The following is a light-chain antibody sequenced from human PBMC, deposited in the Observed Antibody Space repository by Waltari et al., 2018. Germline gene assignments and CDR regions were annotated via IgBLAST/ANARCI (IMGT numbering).Light chain of an antibody. CDR1: SSDVGSYKF. J-gene: IGLJ2*01. Sequence: QSALTQPASVSGSPGQSITISCPGNSSDVGSYKFVPWYQHHPGKAPQLMIYGGSQRPSGVSNRLAGSKSGNTASLTISGLRAEDEADYYCCSYAGSSPHVIFGGGTKLTVL. V-gene: IGLV2-23*01. CDR3: CSYAGSSPHVI. CDR2: GGS.